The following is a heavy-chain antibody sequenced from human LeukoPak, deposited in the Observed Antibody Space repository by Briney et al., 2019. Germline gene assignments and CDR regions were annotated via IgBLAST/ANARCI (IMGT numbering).Heavy chain of an antibody. CDR3: ARYCGAASCYSGFDY. D-gene: IGHD2-15*01. J-gene: IGHJ4*02. CDR1: GFTFSSYF. V-gene: IGHV3-23*01. Sequence: PGGSLRLSCAASGFTFSSYFMSWVRQAPGKGPEWVSSISCGGGTYYADSLKGRFTISRDNSKNTLYLQMNSLGGEDTALYYCARYCGAASCYSGFDYWGQGTLVTVAS. CDR2: ISCGGGT.